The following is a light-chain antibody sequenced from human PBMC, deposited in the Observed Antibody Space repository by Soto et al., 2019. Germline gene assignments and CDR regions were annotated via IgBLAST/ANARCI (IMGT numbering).Light chain of an antibody. CDR1: QSVLYSSNNKNY. V-gene: IGKV4-1*01. CDR2: WAS. Sequence: DIVMTQSPDSLAVSLGERATINCKSSQSVLYSSNNKNYLAWYQQKPGQPPKLLIYWASTRESGVPDRFSGSGSGTDFTLTISSLXXXXXXXYYCQQYYSTPPTFGQGTKVEIK. CDR3: QQYYSTPPT. J-gene: IGKJ1*01.